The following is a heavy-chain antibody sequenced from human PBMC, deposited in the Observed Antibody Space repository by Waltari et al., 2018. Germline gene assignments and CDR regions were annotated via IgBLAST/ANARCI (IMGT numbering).Heavy chain of an antibody. J-gene: IGHJ4*02. D-gene: IGHD3-10*01. CDR1: GGSISSYY. Sequence: QVQLQESGPGLVKPSETLSLTCTVSGGSISSYYWSWIRQPPGKGLEWIGYIDYSGSTNYNPSLKSRVTISVDTSKNQFSLKLSSVTAADTAVYYCARVGITMVRGKKSQYYFDYWGQGTLVTVSS. CDR2: IDYSGST. V-gene: IGHV4-59*01. CDR3: ARVGITMVRGKKSQYYFDY.